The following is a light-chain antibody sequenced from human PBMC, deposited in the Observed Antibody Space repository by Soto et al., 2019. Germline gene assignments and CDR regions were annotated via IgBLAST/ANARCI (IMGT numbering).Light chain of an antibody. J-gene: IGKJ5*01. CDR2: GAS. CDR1: QSVSSSY. V-gene: IGKV3-20*01. CDR3: QQYGSSPPIT. Sequence: TLSPGPLSLSPGERATLSCRVSQSVSSSYLALYQQKPGQAPRLLIYGASSRATGIPDRFSGSGSGTDFTLTISRLELEDFAVYYCQQYGSSPPITFGQGTRLEIK.